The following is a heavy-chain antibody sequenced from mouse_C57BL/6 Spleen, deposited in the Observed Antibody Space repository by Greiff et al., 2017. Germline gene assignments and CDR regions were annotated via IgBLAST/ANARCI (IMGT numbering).Heavy chain of an antibody. CDR3: ARGDDYDLYARDY. CDR1: GYTFTSYW. CDR2: IDPNSGGT. Sequence: QVQLQQPGAELVKPGASVKLSCKASGYTFTSYWMHWVKQRPGRGLEWIGRIDPNSGGTKYNEKFKSKATLTVDKPSSTADMQLSSLTSEDDAGDYWARGDDYDLYARDYWGQGTSVTVSS. V-gene: IGHV1-72*01. D-gene: IGHD2-4*01. J-gene: IGHJ4*01.